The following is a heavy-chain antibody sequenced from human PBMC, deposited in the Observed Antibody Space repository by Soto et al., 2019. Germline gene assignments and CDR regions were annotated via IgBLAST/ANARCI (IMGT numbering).Heavy chain of an antibody. CDR2: ISAYNGNT. D-gene: IGHD2-21*02. V-gene: IGHV1-18*01. CDR1: GYTFTSYG. CDR3: AREAYCGGDCYYYYDYGMDV. Sequence: DSVKVSCKASGYTFTSYGISWVRQAPGQGLEWMGWISAYNGNTNYAQKLQGRVTMTTDTSTSTAYMELRSLRSDDTAGYYCAREAYCGGDCYYYYDYGMDVWGQ. J-gene: IGHJ6*02.